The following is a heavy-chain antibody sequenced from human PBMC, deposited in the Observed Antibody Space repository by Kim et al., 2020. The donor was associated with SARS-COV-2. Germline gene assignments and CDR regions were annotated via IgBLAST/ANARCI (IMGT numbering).Heavy chain of an antibody. V-gene: IGHV4-34*01. CDR3: ARAGSGSYRMLVYFDY. D-gene: IGHD1-26*01. CDR2: INHSGST. CDR1: GGSFSGYY. Sequence: SETLSLTCAVYGGSFSGYYWSWIRQPPGKGLEWIGEINHSGSTNYNPSLKSRVTISVDTSKNQFSLKLSSVTAADTAVYYCARAGSGSYRMLVYFDYWG. J-gene: IGHJ4*01.